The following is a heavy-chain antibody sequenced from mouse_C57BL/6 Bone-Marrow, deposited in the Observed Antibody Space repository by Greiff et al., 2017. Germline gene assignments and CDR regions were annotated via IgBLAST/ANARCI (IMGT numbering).Heavy chain of an antibody. Sequence: QVQLQQSGAELVKPGASVKISCKASGYAFSSYWMNWVKQRPGKGLEWIGQIYPGDGDTNYNGKFKGKATLTADKSSSTAYMQLSSLTSEDSAVYFCARGGYYPYYFDYWGQGTTLTVSS. D-gene: IGHD2-3*01. CDR2: IYPGDGDT. CDR3: ARGGYYPYYFDY. CDR1: GYAFSSYW. V-gene: IGHV1-80*01. J-gene: IGHJ2*01.